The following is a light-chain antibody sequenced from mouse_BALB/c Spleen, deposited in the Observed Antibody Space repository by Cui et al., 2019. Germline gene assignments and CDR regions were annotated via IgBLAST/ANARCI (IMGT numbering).Light chain of an antibody. J-gene: IGKJ5*01. V-gene: IGKV14-111*01. CDR1: QDIKKY. CDR3: LHYYEFPLT. CDR2: RAN. Sequence: EIKLTQSPYYMYASLGERVSITCKASQDIKKYLSWFQQKPARSPKNLIYRANRLVDCVPSRFSGSGSGQDYSLTISSLEYEDMGIYYCLHYYEFPLTFGAGTKLELK.